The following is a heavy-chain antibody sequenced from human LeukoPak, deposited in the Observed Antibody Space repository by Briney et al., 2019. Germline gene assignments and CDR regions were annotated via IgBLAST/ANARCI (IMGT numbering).Heavy chain of an antibody. CDR1: GGSISSYD. J-gene: IGHJ4*02. V-gene: IGHV4-59*08. CDR3: ASMAVAGPFDF. Sequence: PSETLSLTCTASGGSISSYDWSWIRQPPGKGLEWIGYINYVGSTNCNPSPKSRVTISVDTSKNQFSLNLSSVTAADTAVYYCASMAVAGPFDFWGQGTLVTVSA. D-gene: IGHD6-19*01. CDR2: INYVGST.